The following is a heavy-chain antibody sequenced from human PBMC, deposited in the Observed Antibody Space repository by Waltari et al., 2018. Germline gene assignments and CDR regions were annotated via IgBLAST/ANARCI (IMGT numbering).Heavy chain of an antibody. D-gene: IGHD3-10*01. V-gene: IGHV1-18*01. Sequence: QLVQSGPEVKRPGASVKVSCKGSGSIFSNYGITWVRKAPGQGLEWMGWINPYNGDTKYEQNLQGRVTMTTDTSTTTAYMEVRSLRSDDTAIYYCVGGDGGYFYYNMGVWGQGTTVTVSS. J-gene: IGHJ6*03. CDR3: VGGDGGYFYYNMGV. CDR1: GSIFSNYG. CDR2: INPYNGDT.